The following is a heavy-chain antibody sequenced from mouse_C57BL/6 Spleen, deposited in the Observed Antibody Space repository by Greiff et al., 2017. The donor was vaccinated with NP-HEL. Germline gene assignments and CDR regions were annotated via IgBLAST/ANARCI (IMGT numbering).Heavy chain of an antibody. CDR3: ARGSPFTTVVDY. Sequence: EVQLQQSGPGLVKPSQSLSLTCSVTGYSITSGYYWNWIRQFPGNKLEWMGYISYDGSNNYNPSLKNRISITRDTSKNQFFLKLNSVTTEDTATYYCARGSPFTTVVDYWGQGTTLTVSS. CDR1: GYSITSGYY. J-gene: IGHJ2*01. V-gene: IGHV3-6*01. D-gene: IGHD1-1*01. CDR2: ISYDGSN.